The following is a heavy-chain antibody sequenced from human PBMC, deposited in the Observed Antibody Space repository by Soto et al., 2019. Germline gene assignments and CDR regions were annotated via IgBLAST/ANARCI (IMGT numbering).Heavy chain of an antibody. Sequence: GGSLRLSCAASGFTFNIYSMNWVRQAPGKGLEWVSSISSRSSNIDYADSVKGRFTISRDNANNSLCLQMNNLSADDTAVYYCARDTKMLAPLIYMDHWGRGXLVTVYS. V-gene: IGHV3-21*01. CDR3: ARDTKMLAPLIYMDH. J-gene: IGHJ4*02. CDR2: ISSRSSNI. CDR1: GFTFNIYS. D-gene: IGHD3-22*01.